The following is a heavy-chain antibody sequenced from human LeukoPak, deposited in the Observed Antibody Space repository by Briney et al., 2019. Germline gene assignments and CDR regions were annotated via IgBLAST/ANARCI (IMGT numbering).Heavy chain of an antibody. CDR2: VYHSGST. J-gene: IGHJ6*03. V-gene: IGHV4-4*02. CDR1: GGSISSSNW. CDR3: ARQRSGWYSYYMDV. Sequence: PSGTLSLTCAVSGGSISSSNWWSWVRQPPGKGLEWIGEVYHSGSTNYNPSLKSRVTISVDTSKNQFSLKLSSVTAADTAVYYCARQRSGWYSYYMDVWGKGTTVTISS. D-gene: IGHD6-19*01.